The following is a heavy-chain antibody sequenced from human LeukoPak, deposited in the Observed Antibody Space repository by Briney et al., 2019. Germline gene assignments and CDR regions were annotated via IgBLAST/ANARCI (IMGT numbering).Heavy chain of an antibody. CDR3: AKDYPAMVSY. D-gene: IGHD5-18*01. Sequence: PGGSLRLSCAASGFTFSSYAMSWVRQAPGKGLEWVSGISGSGGSTNHADSVRGRFTISRDNSKNTLFLQMNNLRAEDTAVYYCAKDYPAMVSYWGQGTLVTVSS. V-gene: IGHV3-23*01. J-gene: IGHJ4*02. CDR1: GFTFSSYA. CDR2: ISGSGGST.